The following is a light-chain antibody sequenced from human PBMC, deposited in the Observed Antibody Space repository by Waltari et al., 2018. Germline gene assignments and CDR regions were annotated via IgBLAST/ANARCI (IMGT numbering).Light chain of an antibody. V-gene: IGLV2-23*02. Sequence: QTVLTQPASMSGSPXQSITISCTGTNSDVGSYNLVSWYQQHPGKAPKLIIYDVIKRPSGVSYRFSGSKSGNTSSLTVSALQPXDEAEYFCCSYAGSXXFHXLFGXGTKLTVX. J-gene: IGLJ2*01. CDR3: CSYAGSXXFHXL. CDR1: NSDVGSYNL. CDR2: DVI.